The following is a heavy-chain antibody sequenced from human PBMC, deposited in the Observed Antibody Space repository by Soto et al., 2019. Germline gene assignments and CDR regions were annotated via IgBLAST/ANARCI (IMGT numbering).Heavy chain of an antibody. Sequence: VQLVQSGAEVKKPGASVKVSCKASGYTFTSYDINWVRQATGQGLEWMGWMNPNSGNTGYAQKFQGRVTMTRNTSISTAYMELSSLRSEDTAVYYCASNTIFRYYYGMDVWGQGTTVTVSS. CDR2: MNPNSGNT. V-gene: IGHV1-8*01. CDR3: ASNTIFRYYYGMDV. D-gene: IGHD3-3*01. J-gene: IGHJ6*02. CDR1: GYTFTSYD.